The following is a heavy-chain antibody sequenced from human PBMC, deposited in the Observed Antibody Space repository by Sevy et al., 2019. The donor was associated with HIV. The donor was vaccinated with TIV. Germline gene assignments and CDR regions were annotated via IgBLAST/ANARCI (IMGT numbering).Heavy chain of an antibody. CDR2: IWYDGSNK. D-gene: IGHD5-12*01. J-gene: IGHJ4*02. CDR1: GFTFSSYG. Sequence: GGSLRLSCAASGFTFSSYGMHWVRQAPGKGLEWVALIWYDGSNKYYADSVKGRFTISRDNSKNTLYLQMNSLRAEDTAVYYCARRGWLQLLHFDYWGQGTLVTVSS. CDR3: ARRGWLQLLHFDY. V-gene: IGHV3-33*01.